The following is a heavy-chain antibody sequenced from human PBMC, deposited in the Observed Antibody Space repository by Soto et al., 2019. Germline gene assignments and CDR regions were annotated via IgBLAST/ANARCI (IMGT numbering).Heavy chain of an antibody. D-gene: IGHD1-26*01. CDR2: INAGNGNT. Sequence: QVQLVQSGAEVKKPGASVKVSCKASGYTFTSYAMHWVRQAPGQRLEWMGWINAGNGNTKYSQKFQGRVTINRDTPASTAYMEVSSLRYEDTAVYYCAGTDGGSIRGDWFDPWGQGTLVTVSS. V-gene: IGHV1-3*01. J-gene: IGHJ5*02. CDR1: GYTFTSYA. CDR3: AGTDGGSIRGDWFDP.